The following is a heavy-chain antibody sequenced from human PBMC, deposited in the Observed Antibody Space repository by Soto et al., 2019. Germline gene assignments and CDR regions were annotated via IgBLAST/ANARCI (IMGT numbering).Heavy chain of an antibody. J-gene: IGHJ4*02. D-gene: IGHD2-15*01. CDR1: GGSISSYY. CDR3: ARGHCSGGSCSHFDY. Sequence: SETLSLTCTVSGGSISSYYWSWIRQPPGKGLEWIGYIYYSGSTNYNPSLKSRVTISVDTSKNQFSLKLSSVTAADTAVYYCARGHCSGGSCSHFDYRAREPWSPSPQ. CDR2: IYYSGST. V-gene: IGHV4-59*01.